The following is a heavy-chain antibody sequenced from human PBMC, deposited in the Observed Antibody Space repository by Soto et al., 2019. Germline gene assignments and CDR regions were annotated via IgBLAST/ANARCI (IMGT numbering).Heavy chain of an antibody. CDR2: ISSSSSYI. J-gene: IGHJ4*02. CDR1: GVTFSSYS. D-gene: IGHD1-26*01. V-gene: IGHV3-21*01. CDR3: AASGSLISYFDS. Sequence: EVQLVESGGGLVKPGGSLRLSCAASGVTFSSYSMNWVRQAPGKGLEWVSSISSSSSYIYYADSVKGRFTISRDNAKNSLYLQMNSLRAEDTAVYYCAASGSLISYFDSWGQGTLVTVSS.